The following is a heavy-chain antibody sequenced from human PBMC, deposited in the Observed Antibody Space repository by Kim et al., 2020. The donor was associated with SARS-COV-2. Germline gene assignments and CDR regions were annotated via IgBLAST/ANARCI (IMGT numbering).Heavy chain of an antibody. CDR2: IWYDGSNK. CDR3: AREKGTHNYFGMDV. CDR1: GFTFSSYG. Sequence: GGSLRLSCAASGFTFSSYGMHWVRQVPGKGLEWVAVIWYDGSNKYYADSVKGRFTISRDNSKNTLFLQMNSLRAEDTAVYYCAREKGTHNYFGMDVWGQGNTVTVSS. J-gene: IGHJ6*02. V-gene: IGHV3-33*01. D-gene: IGHD1-1*01.